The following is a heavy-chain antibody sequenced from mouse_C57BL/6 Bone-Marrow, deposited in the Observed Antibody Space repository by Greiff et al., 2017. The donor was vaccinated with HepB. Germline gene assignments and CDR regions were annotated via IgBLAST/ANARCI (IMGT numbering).Heavy chain of an antibody. J-gene: IGHJ2*01. Sequence: VQLQQPGAELVKPGASVTLSCKASGYTFTSYWMHWVKQRPGQGLEWIGMIHPNSGSTNYNEKFKSKATLTVDKSSSTAYMQLSSLTSEDSAVYYCARGLLRFYYFDYWGQGTTLTVSS. D-gene: IGHD1-1*01. CDR2: IHPNSGST. V-gene: IGHV1-64*01. CDR3: ARGLLRFYYFDY. CDR1: GYTFTSYW.